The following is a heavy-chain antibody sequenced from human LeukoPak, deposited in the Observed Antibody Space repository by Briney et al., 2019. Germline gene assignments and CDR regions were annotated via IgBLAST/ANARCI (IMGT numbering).Heavy chain of an antibody. J-gene: IGHJ4*02. V-gene: IGHV3-11*01. CDR2: ITSSGGSK. D-gene: IGHD3-10*01. Sequence: GGSLRLSCAASGFSVSDYYMSWIRQSPGKGLGWISYITSSGGSKKYADSVKGRFTISRDNAKNSVALQMNNLRAEDTAVYYCTRERRGTYFAFESWGQGTLVTVSS. CDR3: TRERRGTYFAFES. CDR1: GFSVSDYY.